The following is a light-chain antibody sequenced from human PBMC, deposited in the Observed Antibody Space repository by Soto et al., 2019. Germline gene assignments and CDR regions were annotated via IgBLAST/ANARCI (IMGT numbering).Light chain of an antibody. Sequence: DIQMTQSPSTLSASVGDRVTITCRASQTISTWLAWHQHKPGKAPKLLIYAASSLQSGVPSRFSGSGSGTDFTLTVSSLQPEDFATYFCQQSYSTPRTFGQGTKVDIK. V-gene: IGKV1-39*01. CDR1: QTISTW. J-gene: IGKJ1*01. CDR3: QQSYSTPRT. CDR2: AAS.